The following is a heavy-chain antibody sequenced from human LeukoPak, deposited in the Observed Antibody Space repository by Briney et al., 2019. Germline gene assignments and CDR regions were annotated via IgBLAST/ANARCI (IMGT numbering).Heavy chain of an antibody. Sequence: GGSLRLSCAASGFTFSNYGMHWVRQAPGKGLEWVAVISYDGSNKYYADSVKGRFTISRDNSKNTLYLQMNSLRAEDTAVYYCARSSITMVRGVIKSTTSWYHYYNMDVWGKGTTVTVSS. CDR1: GFTFSNYG. D-gene: IGHD3-10*01. CDR3: ARSSITMVRGVIKSTTSWYHYYNMDV. CDR2: ISYDGSNK. V-gene: IGHV3-30*03. J-gene: IGHJ6*03.